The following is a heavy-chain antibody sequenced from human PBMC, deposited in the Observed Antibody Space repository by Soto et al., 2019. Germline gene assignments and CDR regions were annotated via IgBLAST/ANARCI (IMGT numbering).Heavy chain of an antibody. CDR3: ARDRSFLYYYGMDV. CDR1: GASISRYY. CDR2: IYYSGST. J-gene: IGHJ6*02. V-gene: IGHV4-59*01. Sequence: SATLSLTCTVSGASISRYYWSWIRQPPGKGLEWIGYIYYSGSTNYNPSLKSRVAISVDTSKNQFSLKLSSVTAADTAVYYCARDRSFLYYYGMDVWGQGTTVTVS.